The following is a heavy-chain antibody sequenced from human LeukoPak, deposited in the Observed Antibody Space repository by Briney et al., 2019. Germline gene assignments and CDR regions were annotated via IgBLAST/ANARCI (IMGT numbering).Heavy chain of an antibody. V-gene: IGHV4-34*01. CDR2: INHSGST. Sequence: SETLSLTCAVYGGSFSGYYWSWIRQPPGKGLEWIGEINHSGSTNYNPSLKSRVTISVDTSKNQFSLKLSSVTAADTAVYYCARSLTYSSSWYYFDYWGQGTLVTVSS. CDR1: GGSFSGYY. D-gene: IGHD6-13*01. CDR3: ARSLTYSSSWYYFDY. J-gene: IGHJ4*02.